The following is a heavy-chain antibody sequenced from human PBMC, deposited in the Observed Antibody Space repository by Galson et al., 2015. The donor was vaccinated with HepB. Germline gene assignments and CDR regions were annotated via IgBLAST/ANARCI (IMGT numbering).Heavy chain of an antibody. CDR3: ARGHPWYDYPHRAPLLEYFQH. CDR1: GYTFTSYY. CDR2: INPSGGST. D-gene: IGHD3-16*01. J-gene: IGHJ1*01. V-gene: IGHV1-46*01. Sequence: SVKVSCKASGYTFTSYYMHWVRQAPGQGLEWMGIINPSGGSTSYAQKFQGRVTMTRDTSTSTVYMELSSLRSEDTAVYYCARGHPWYDYPHRAPLLEYFQHWGQGTLVTVSS.